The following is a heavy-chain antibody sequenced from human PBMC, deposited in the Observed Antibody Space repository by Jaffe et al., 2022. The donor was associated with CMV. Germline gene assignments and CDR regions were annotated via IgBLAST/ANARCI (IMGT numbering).Heavy chain of an antibody. Sequence: QLQLQESGPGLVKPSETLSLTCTVSGGSISSSSYYWGWIRQPPGKGLEWIGSIYYSGSTYYNPSLKSRVTISVDTSKNQFSLKLSSVTAADTAVYYCARQMTDCSGGSCYGVDYYYGMDVWGQGTTVTVSS. D-gene: IGHD2-15*01. V-gene: IGHV4-39*01. CDR1: GGSISSSSYY. CDR2: IYYSGST. J-gene: IGHJ6*02. CDR3: ARQMTDCSGGSCYGVDYYYGMDV.